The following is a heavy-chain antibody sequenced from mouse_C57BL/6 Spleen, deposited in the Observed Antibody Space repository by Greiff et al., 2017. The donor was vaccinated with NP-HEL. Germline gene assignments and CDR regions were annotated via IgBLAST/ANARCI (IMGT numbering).Heavy chain of an antibody. D-gene: IGHD1-1*01. CDR3: ARWGYYGTPYAMDY. CDR1: GYTFTSYW. Sequence: QVQLQQPGAELVRPGTSVKLSCKASGYTFTSYWMHWVKQRPGQGLEWIGDIYPGSGSTNYNEKFKSKATLTVDTSSSTAYMQLSSLTSEDSAVYYCARWGYYGTPYAMDYWGQGTSVTVSS. CDR2: IYPGSGST. J-gene: IGHJ4*01. V-gene: IGHV1-55*01.